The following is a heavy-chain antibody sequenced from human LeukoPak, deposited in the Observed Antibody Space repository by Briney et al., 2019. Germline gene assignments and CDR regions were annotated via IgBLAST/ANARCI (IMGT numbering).Heavy chain of an antibody. CDR1: GFTFSNAW. V-gene: IGHV3-15*01. CDR3: TTEGPYYDYVWGSYRSDY. CDR2: IKSKTDGGTT. J-gene: IGHJ4*02. D-gene: IGHD3-16*02. Sequence: GGSLRLSCAASGFTFSNAWMSWVRQAPGKGLEWVGRIKSKTDGGTTDYAAPVKGRFTISTDDSKNTLYLQMNSLKTEDTAVYYCTTEGPYYDYVWGSYRSDYWGQGTLVAVSS.